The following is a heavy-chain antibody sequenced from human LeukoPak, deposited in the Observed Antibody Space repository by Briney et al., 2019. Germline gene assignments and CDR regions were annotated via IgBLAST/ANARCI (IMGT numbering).Heavy chain of an antibody. CDR1: GFTFSSYW. Sequence: PGGSLRLSCAASGFTFSSYWMHWVRQVPGKGLVWVSRISSEGSSTKYADSVKGRFTISRDNAKNTLYLQMNSLRAEDTAVYYCARGYDLNWFDPWGQGTRVTASS. D-gene: IGHD1-1*01. J-gene: IGHJ5*02. CDR3: ARGYDLNWFDP. CDR2: ISSEGSST. V-gene: IGHV3-74*03.